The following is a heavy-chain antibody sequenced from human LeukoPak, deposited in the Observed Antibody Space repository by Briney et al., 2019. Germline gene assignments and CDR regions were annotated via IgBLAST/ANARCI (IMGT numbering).Heavy chain of an antibody. Sequence: GGSLRLSCAASGFTVSSNYMSWVRHAPGKGLEWVSFIYSGGTTYYADSVKGRFTISRDNSENTLYLQMNSLRAEDTALYYCATREGSYGYYFDYWGQGTLVTVSS. J-gene: IGHJ4*02. CDR1: GFTVSSNY. CDR2: IYSGGTT. CDR3: ATREGSYGYYFDY. V-gene: IGHV3-53*01. D-gene: IGHD3-10*01.